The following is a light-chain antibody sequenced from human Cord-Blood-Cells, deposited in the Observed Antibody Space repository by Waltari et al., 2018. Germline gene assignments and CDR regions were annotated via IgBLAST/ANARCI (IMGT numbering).Light chain of an antibody. CDR2: DVS. CDR1: SSDLGGYNY. CDR3: SSYTSSSTVV. Sequence: QSALTQPASVSGAPGQSIHIPCPGTSSDLGGYNYVSWYQHHPGKAPKLLIYDVSKRPSGVSNRCSGSKSGNTASLTISGLQAEDEADYYCSSYTSSSTVVFGAGTKLTVL. J-gene: IGLJ2*01. V-gene: IGLV2-14*03.